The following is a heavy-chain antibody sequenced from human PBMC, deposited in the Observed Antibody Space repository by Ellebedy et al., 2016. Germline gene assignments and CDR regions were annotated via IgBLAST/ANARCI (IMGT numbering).Heavy chain of an antibody. Sequence: SVKVSCXASGGTFSSYAISWVRQAPGQGLEWMGGIIPIFGTANYAQKFQGRVTITADESTSTAYMELSSLRSEDTAVYYCARGVGATTYFDYWGQGTLVTGSS. CDR1: GGTFSSYA. D-gene: IGHD1-26*01. CDR2: IIPIFGTA. J-gene: IGHJ4*02. V-gene: IGHV1-69*13. CDR3: ARGVGATTYFDY.